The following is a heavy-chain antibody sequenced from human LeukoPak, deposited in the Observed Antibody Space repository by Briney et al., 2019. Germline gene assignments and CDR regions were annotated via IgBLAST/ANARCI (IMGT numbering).Heavy chain of an antibody. J-gene: IGHJ3*02. CDR3: ARDSTDAFDI. Sequence: TGGSLRLSCAASGFTFSDYYMSWIRQAPGKGLEWVSHISSSSSTIYYADSVKGRFTISRDNAKNSQYLQMNSLRAEDTAVYYCARDSTDAFDIWGQGTMVTVSS. CDR1: GFTFSDYY. V-gene: IGHV3-11*04. CDR2: ISSSSSTI.